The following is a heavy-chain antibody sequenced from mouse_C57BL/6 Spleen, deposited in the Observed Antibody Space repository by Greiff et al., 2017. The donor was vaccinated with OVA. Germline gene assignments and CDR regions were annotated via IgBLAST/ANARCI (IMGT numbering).Heavy chain of an antibody. V-gene: IGHV5-17*01. CDR2: ISSGSSTI. D-gene: IGHD2-4*01. Sequence: EVKLVESGGGLVKPGGSLKLSCAASGFTFSDYGMHWVRQAPEKGLEWVAYISSGSSTIYYADTVKGRFTISRDNAKNTLFLQMTSLRSEDTAMYYCARTLYDYDEDYYAMDYWGQGTSVTVSS. CDR1: GFTFSDYG. J-gene: IGHJ4*01. CDR3: ARTLYDYDEDYYAMDY.